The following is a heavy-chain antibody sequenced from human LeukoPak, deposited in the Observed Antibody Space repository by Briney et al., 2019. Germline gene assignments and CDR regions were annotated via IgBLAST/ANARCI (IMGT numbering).Heavy chain of an antibody. J-gene: IGHJ6*03. Sequence: SETLSLTCAVYGGSFSGYYWSWIRQPAGKGLEWIGRIETSGNTNYKPSLKSRVTMSVDTSKNQFSLKLSSVTAADTAVYYCARVVGANRDYYYYQMDVWGKGTTVTVSS. CDR3: ARVVGANRDYYYYQMDV. CDR1: GGSFSGYY. V-gene: IGHV4-59*10. D-gene: IGHD1-26*01. CDR2: IETSGNT.